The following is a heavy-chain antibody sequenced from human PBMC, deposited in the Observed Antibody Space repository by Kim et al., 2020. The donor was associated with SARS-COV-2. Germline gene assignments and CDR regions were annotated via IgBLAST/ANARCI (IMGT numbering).Heavy chain of an antibody. V-gene: IGHV3-7*01. CDR2: IKQDGSEK. CDR3: ARGVYYDSSGTRGYFDY. D-gene: IGHD3-22*01. J-gene: IGHJ4*02. CDR1: GFTFSSYW. Sequence: GGSLRLSCAASGFTFSSYWMSWVRQAPGKGLEWVANIKQDGSEKYYVDSVKGRFTISRDNAKNSLYLQMNSLRAEDTAVYYCARGVYYDSSGTRGYFDYWGQGTLVTVSS.